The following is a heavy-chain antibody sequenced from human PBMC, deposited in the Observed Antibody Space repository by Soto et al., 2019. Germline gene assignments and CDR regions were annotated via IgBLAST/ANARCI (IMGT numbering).Heavy chain of an antibody. V-gene: IGHV1-69*01. CDR2: IIPISGTA. D-gene: IGHD5-12*01. J-gene: IGHJ6*02. CDR3: TRGYDGRFIWACYCFSFFDVGV. CDR1: GGTFSSYA. Sequence: QVQLVQSGAEVKKPGSSVKVSCKASGGTFSSYAISWVRQAPGQGLEWMGGIIPISGTANDAQKFQGRLEGSDYASTSQRYMERDTLRSQGAGLSCGTRGYDGRFIWACYCFSFFDVGVWGHASTVTVS.